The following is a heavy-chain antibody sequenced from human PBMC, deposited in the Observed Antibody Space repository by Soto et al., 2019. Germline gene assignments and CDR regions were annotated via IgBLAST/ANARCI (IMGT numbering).Heavy chain of an antibody. CDR1: GYTFTSYG. Sequence: ASVKVSCKASGYTFTSYGISWVRQAPGQGLEWMGWISAYNGNTNYAQKLQGRVTMTTDTSTSTAYMELRSLRSDDTAVYYCARGGRLNYDILTGPSYDAFDIWGQGTMVTVSS. J-gene: IGHJ3*02. CDR3: ARGGRLNYDILTGPSYDAFDI. CDR2: ISAYNGNT. V-gene: IGHV1-18*01. D-gene: IGHD3-9*01.